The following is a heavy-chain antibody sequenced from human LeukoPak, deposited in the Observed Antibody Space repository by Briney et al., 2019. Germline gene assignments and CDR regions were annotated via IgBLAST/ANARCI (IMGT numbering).Heavy chain of an antibody. Sequence: SETLSLTCAVYGGSFSGYYWSWIRQPAGKGLEWIGRIYTSGSTNYNPSLKSRVTISVDTSKNQFSLKLSSVTAADTAVYYCARGTYSGELLLVSTVWFDPWGQGTLVTVSS. CDR3: ARGTYSGELLLVSTVWFDP. CDR1: GGSFSGYY. V-gene: IGHV4-59*10. J-gene: IGHJ5*02. D-gene: IGHD1-26*01. CDR2: IYTSGST.